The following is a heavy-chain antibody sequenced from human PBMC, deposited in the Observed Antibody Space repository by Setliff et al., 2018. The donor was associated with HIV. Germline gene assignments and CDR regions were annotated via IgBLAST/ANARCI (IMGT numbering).Heavy chain of an antibody. CDR1: GGTFGTHA. CDR2: IIPILGTT. D-gene: IGHD3-10*01. V-gene: IGHV1-69*06. CDR3: ALDYGDNWFDP. J-gene: IGHJ5*02. Sequence: SVKVSCKPSGGTFGTHAISWVRQAPGQGLQWMGRIIPILGTTDYAQKFQGRVTITAAKSTVAVYMYLSSLTLEDTAVYYCALDYGDNWFDPWG.